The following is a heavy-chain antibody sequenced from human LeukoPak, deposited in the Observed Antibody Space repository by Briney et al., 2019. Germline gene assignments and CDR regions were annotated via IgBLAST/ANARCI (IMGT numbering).Heavy chain of an antibody. J-gene: IGHJ5*01. CDR2: EKQDGTEI. Sequence: AGGSLRLSCVTSGLFFNSYWMSWVRQAPGKGLEWVANEKQDGTEIYYVDSVKGRFTISRDNAKNSLFLEMNSLRIEDTAVYYCARGRDVDSWGQGTLVTVST. CDR3: ARGRDVDS. V-gene: IGHV3-7*03. CDR1: GLFFNSYW.